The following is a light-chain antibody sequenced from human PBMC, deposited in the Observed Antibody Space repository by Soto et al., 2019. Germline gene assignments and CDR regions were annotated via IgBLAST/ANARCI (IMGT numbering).Light chain of an antibody. Sequence: EIVLTQSPGTLSLSPGETATLSCRASQTIGRNYLAWYQQKPGQAPRLLIFSTSTRATGIPERFSGGGSGPDFTLSISRLEPEDFAVYYCQQYASSPLLTFGGGTKVEIK. J-gene: IGKJ4*01. V-gene: IGKV3-20*01. CDR3: QQYASSPLLT. CDR1: QTIGRNY. CDR2: STS.